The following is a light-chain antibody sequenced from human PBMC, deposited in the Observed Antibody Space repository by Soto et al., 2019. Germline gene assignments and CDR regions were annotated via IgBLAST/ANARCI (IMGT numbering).Light chain of an antibody. CDR2: DDD. Sequence: QSVMTQPPSVSAAPGQKVTISCSGSSSNIGGNSVSWYQQLPGTAPKLLIYDDDKRPSGMPDRFSGSKSGTSATLGITGFQTGDEADYYCGSWDSSLSAYVFGTGTKLTVL. CDR1: SSNIGGNS. V-gene: IGLV1-51*01. J-gene: IGLJ1*01. CDR3: GSWDSSLSAYV.